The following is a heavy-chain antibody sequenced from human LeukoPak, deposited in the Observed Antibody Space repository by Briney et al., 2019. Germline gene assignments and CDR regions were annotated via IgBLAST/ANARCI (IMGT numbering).Heavy chain of an antibody. Sequence: QPGGSLRLSCAASGFTFSRYAMHWVRQAPGKGLEWVAVISYDGSNKYYADSVKGRFTISRDNSKNTLYLQMNSLRAEDTAVYYCAKGSGYYPEGSDYWGQGTLVTVSS. V-gene: IGHV3-30-3*01. D-gene: IGHD3-22*01. CDR2: ISYDGSNK. CDR1: GFTFSRYA. CDR3: AKGSGYYPEGSDY. J-gene: IGHJ4*02.